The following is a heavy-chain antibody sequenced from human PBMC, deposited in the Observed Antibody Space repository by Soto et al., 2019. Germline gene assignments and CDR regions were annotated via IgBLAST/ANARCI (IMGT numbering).Heavy chain of an antibody. Sequence: PGGSLRLSCSASGFTFSSYAMHWVRQAPGKGLEYVSAISSSSSYIYYADSVKGRFTISRDNAKNSLYLQMNSLRAEDTAVYYCARGSRGYSYGSDYWGQGTLVTVSS. CDR3: ARGSRGYSYGSDY. D-gene: IGHD5-18*01. CDR2: ISSSSSYI. CDR1: GFTFSSYA. V-gene: IGHV3-21*01. J-gene: IGHJ4*02.